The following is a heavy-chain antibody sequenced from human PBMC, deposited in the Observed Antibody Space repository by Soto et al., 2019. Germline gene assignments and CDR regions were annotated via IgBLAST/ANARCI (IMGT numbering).Heavy chain of an antibody. D-gene: IGHD3-22*01. J-gene: IGHJ4*02. CDR1: GGTFSSYA. V-gene: IGHV1-69*06. CDR3: ARSSNYYDSSGSNDY. CDR2: IIPIFGTA. Sequence: GASVKVSCKASGGTFSSYAISWVRQAPGQGLEWMGGIIPIFGTANYAQKFQGRVTITADKSTSTAYMELSSLRSEDTAVYYCARSSNYYDSSGSNDYWGQGTPVTVSS.